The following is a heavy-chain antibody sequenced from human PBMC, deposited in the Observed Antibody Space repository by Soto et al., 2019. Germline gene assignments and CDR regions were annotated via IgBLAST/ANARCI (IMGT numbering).Heavy chain of an antibody. J-gene: IGHJ5*02. CDR1: GGSISSGDHY. CDR2: ISYSGST. V-gene: IGHV4-30-4*01. CDR3: ARGYNWNYVWFEP. Sequence: SETLSLTCTVSGGSISSGDHYWSWIRQPPGKGLEWIAYISYSGSTYYNPSLTSRVTVSVDTSKNQFSLRLRSVTAADTAVYYCARGYNWNYVWFEPWGQGTRVTVSS. D-gene: IGHD1-7*01.